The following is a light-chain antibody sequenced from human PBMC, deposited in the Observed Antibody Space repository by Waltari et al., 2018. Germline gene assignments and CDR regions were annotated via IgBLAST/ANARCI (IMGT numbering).Light chain of an antibody. CDR1: QGISSY. CDR3: QQHNTNPLT. V-gene: IGKV1-16*01. J-gene: IGKJ4*01. CDR2: KAS. Sequence: DIQMTQSPSSLSASVGDRVTITCRASQGISSYLAWYQQKPGKAPKFLIYKASTLQSGVPSRFSGSGSGTDFTLIISSLQPEDFATYYCQQHNTNPLTFGGGTKVEIK.